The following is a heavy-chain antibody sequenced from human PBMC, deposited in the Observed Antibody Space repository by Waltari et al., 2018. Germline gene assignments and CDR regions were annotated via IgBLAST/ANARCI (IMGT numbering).Heavy chain of an antibody. D-gene: IGHD3-10*01. CDR3: ARGTAYYRPADVFEF. CDR1: GGSINNYY. Sequence: QVHLHESGPGLVRPSETLSLTCGVSGGSINNYYWNWIRQTPGKGLEWIGYVHYGASTDYNPSLKGRVTMSLDTSRNQFSLRLQSVTAADTAVYYCARGTAYYRPADVFEFWGQGTTVIVSS. V-gene: IGHV4-59*01. CDR2: VHYGAST. J-gene: IGHJ3*01.